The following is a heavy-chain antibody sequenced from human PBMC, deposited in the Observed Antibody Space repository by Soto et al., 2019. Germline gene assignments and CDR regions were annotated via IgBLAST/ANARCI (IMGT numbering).Heavy chain of an antibody. CDR2: IYSSGST. D-gene: IGHD3-10*01. V-gene: IGHV4-39*01. Sequence: SETLSLTCTVSGGSIGGSNYFWGWIRQSPGTGLEWLGTIYSSGSTYYNPSLKSRITMSLDTSKNQFSLNLGSVTAADTAVYYCTRSRFGVRGVTPMDVWGPGTTVTVSS. CDR1: GGSIGGSNYF. J-gene: IGHJ6*02. CDR3: TRSRFGVRGVTPMDV.